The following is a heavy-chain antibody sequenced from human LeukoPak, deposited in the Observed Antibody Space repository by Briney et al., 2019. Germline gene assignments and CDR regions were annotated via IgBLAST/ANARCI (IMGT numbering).Heavy chain of an antibody. CDR3: ARGSSNVAARNNWFDP. V-gene: IGHV3-74*01. CDR2: IQGDGRNT. D-gene: IGHD6-6*01. J-gene: IGHJ5*02. CDR1: GFTLSNSM. Sequence: GGSLRLSCAASGFTLSNSMMHWVRRVPGKGLVWVSRIQGDGRNTNYADSVRGRFTISRDNAKNTLYLQMNSLRAEDTAVYYCARGSSNVAARNNWFDPWGQGTLVTVSS.